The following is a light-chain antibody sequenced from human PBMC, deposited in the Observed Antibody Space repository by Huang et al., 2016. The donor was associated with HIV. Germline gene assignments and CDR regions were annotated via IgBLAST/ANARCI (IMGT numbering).Light chain of an antibody. CDR1: QSVLYRSNNKNY. V-gene: IGKV4-1*01. CDR3: QQYYSTPNT. J-gene: IGKJ3*01. Sequence: DIVMTQSPDSLAVSLGERATINCKSSQSVLYRSNNKNYLAWYQQRPGQPPKLLIYWASTRESGVPDRFSGSGSGTDFTLTISSLQAEDVAIYYCQQYYSTPNTFGPGTKVDIK. CDR2: WAS.